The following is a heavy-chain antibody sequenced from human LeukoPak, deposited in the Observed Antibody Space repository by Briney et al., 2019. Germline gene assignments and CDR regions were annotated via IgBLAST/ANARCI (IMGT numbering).Heavy chain of an antibody. D-gene: IGHD3-10*01. CDR1: GYTFTGYY. V-gene: IGHV1-2*02. J-gene: IGHJ5*02. Sequence: EASVKVSCKASGYTFTGYYMHWVRQGPGQGLEWMGWINPNSGGTNYAQKFQGRVTMTRDTSISTAYMELSGLRSDDTAVYYCATANMVRGVGLFFDRNWFDPWGQGTLVTVSS. CDR2: INPNSGGT. CDR3: ATANMVRGVGLFFDRNWFDP.